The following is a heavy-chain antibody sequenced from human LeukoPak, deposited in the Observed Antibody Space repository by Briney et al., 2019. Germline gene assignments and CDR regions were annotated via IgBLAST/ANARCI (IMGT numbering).Heavy chain of an antibody. J-gene: IGHJ6*03. Sequence: GASVKVSXKASGGTFSSYAISWVRQAPGQGLEWMGRIIPIFGTANYAQKFQGRVTITTDESTSTAYMELSSLRSEDTAVYYCARAGSDYYYYYMDVWGKGTTVTVSS. D-gene: IGHD3-10*01. V-gene: IGHV1-69*05. CDR2: IIPIFGTA. CDR3: ARAGSDYYYYYMDV. CDR1: GGTFSSYA.